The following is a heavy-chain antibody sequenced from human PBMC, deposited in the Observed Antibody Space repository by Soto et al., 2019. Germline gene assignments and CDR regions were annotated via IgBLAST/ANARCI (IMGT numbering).Heavy chain of an antibody. CDR2: ISYDGSNK. V-gene: IGHV3-30*18. Sequence: QVQLVESGGGVVQPGRSLRLSCAASGFTFSSYGMHWVRQAPGKGLEWVAVISYDGSNKYYADSVKGRFTISRDNSKNTLYLQMNSLRAEDTAVYYCAKGPFDLIHPPNYYYYYMDVWGKGTTVTVSS. CDR3: AKGPFDLIHPPNYYYYYMDV. J-gene: IGHJ6*03. CDR1: GFTFSSYG.